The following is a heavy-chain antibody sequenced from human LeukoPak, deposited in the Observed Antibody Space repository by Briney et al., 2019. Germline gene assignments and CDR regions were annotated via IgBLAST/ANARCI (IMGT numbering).Heavy chain of an antibody. Sequence: SGTLSLTCTVSGGSISSSSYYWGWIRQPPGKGLEWIGSIYYSGSTYYNPSLKSRVTISVDTSKNQFSLKLSSVTAADTAVYYCAIRPHKYYYYMDVWGKGTTVTVSS. CDR1: GGSISSSSYY. CDR2: IYYSGST. J-gene: IGHJ6*03. V-gene: IGHV4-39*07. CDR3: AIRPHKYYYYMDV.